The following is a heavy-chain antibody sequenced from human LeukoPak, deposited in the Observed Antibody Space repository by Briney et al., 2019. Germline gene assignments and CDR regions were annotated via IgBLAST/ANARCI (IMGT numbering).Heavy chain of an antibody. Sequence: SVKVSCKASGGTFSRYAISWVRPAPGQALEWMGRIIPILGIANYAQKFQGRVTITADKSTSTAYMELSSLRSEDTAVYYCARASFRDGYNMYYFDYWGQGTLVTVSS. CDR2: IIPILGIA. CDR3: ARASFRDGYNMYYFDY. CDR1: GGTFSRYA. D-gene: IGHD5-24*01. V-gene: IGHV1-69*04. J-gene: IGHJ4*02.